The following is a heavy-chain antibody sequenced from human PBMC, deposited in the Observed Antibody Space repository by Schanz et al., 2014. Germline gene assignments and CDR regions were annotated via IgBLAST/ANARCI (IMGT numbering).Heavy chain of an antibody. CDR1: GFTFSSYD. J-gene: IGHJ4*02. CDR2: INTGGDST. Sequence: QVQLVESGGGVVQPGRSLRLSCVASGFTFSSYDVFWVRQAPGKGPEWVSSINTGGDSTYYADSVKGRFTISRDNSRDTVYLQMNSLRADDTAMYYCARWFLIRGVILDSWGQGTLVTVSS. D-gene: IGHD3-10*01. CDR3: ARWFLIRGVILDS. V-gene: IGHV3-NL1*01.